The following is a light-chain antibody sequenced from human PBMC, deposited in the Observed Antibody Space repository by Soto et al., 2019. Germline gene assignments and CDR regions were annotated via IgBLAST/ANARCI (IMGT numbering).Light chain of an antibody. CDR2: AAS. V-gene: IGKV1-8*01. Sequence: AIRMTQSPSSLSASTGDRVTITCRARQGISSSLAWYQQKPGKAPKLLIYAASTLQSGVPSRFSGSGSGTDFTLTISCLQSEDFATYYCQQYYSYLPFTFGPGTKVDIK. CDR1: QGISSS. CDR3: QQYYSYLPFT. J-gene: IGKJ3*01.